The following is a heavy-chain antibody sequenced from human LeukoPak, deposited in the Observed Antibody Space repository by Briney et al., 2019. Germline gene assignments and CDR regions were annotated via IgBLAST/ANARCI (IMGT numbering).Heavy chain of an antibody. CDR1: GFTFSSYG. J-gene: IGHJ4*02. D-gene: IGHD3-22*01. CDR3: AKERGRDSSGYDH. CDR2: ISGSGGST. Sequence: GGSLRLSCAASGFTFSSYGMSWVRQAPGKGLEWASAISGSGGSTYYADSVKGRFTISRDNSKNTLYLQMNSLRAEDTAVYYCAKERGRDSSGYDHWGQGTLVTVSS. V-gene: IGHV3-23*01.